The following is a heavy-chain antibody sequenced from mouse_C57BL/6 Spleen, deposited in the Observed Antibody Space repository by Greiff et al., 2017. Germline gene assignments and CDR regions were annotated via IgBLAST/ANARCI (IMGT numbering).Heavy chain of an antibody. D-gene: IGHD2-1*01. CDR1: GYTFTSYW. J-gene: IGHJ4*01. CDR3: YARVAMDY. Sequence: VQLQQPGAELVKPGASVKLSCKASGYTFTSYWMQWVKQRPGQGLEWIGEIDPSDSYTNYNQKFKGKATLTVDQSSSTAYMQLNSLPSEDSAGDGNYARVAMDYWGQGTSVTVSS. CDR2: IDPSDSYT. V-gene: IGHV1-50*01.